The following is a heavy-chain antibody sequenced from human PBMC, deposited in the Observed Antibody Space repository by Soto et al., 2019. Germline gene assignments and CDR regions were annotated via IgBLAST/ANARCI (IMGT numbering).Heavy chain of an antibody. CDR2: IDPDDSYT. Sequence: RGESLKISCRGSGYSFTSHWISWVRQMPGKGLEWMGRIDPDDSYTSYSPSFQGHVTISADKSIATAYLRWSSLKASDTAIYYCARRGYSAYDWHTFDLWDQGTMVTVSS. D-gene: IGHD5-12*01. J-gene: IGHJ3*01. CDR1: GYSFTSHW. V-gene: IGHV5-10-1*01. CDR3: ARRGYSAYDWHTFDL.